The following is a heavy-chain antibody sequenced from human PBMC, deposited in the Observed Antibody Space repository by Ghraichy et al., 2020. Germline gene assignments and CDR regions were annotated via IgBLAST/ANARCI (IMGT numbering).Heavy chain of an antibody. CDR2: ISGSGGST. D-gene: IGHD6-13*01. J-gene: IGHJ4*02. Sequence: GGSLRLSCAASGFTFSSYAMSWVRQAPGKGLEWVSAISGSGGSTYYADSVKGRFTISRDNSKNTLYLQMNSLRAEDTAVYYCAKDLTGYSSSWYQIPLQSLGESFDYWGQGTLVTVSS. CDR1: GFTFSSYA. V-gene: IGHV3-23*01. CDR3: AKDLTGYSSSWYQIPLQSLGESFDY.